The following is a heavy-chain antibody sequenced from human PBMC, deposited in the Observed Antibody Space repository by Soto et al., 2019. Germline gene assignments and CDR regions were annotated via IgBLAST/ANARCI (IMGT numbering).Heavy chain of an antibody. V-gene: IGHV1-69*13. CDR2: IIPIFGTA. Sequence: GASVKVSCKASGGTFSSYAISWVRQAPGQGLEWMGGIIPIFGTANYAQKFQGRVTITADESTSTAYMELSSLRSEDTAVYYCASGDTAMVTSYFDYWGQGTLVTVSS. CDR3: ASGDTAMVTSYFDY. J-gene: IGHJ4*02. CDR1: GGTFSSYA. D-gene: IGHD5-18*01.